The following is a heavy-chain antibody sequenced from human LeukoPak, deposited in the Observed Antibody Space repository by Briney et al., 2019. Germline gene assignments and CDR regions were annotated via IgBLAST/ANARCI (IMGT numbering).Heavy chain of an antibody. Sequence: GGSLRLSCAASGFTFSNAWMSWVRQAPGKGLEWVSRIKSKTDGGTTDYAAPVKGRFTISRDDSKNTLYLQMNSLKTEDTAVYYCTTPNGDWGQGTLVTVSS. CDR3: TTPNGD. CDR1: GFTFSNAW. J-gene: IGHJ4*02. V-gene: IGHV3-15*01. CDR2: IKSKTDGGTT. D-gene: IGHD2-8*01.